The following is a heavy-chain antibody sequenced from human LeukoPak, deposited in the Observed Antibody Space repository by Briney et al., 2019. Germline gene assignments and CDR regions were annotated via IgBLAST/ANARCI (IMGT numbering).Heavy chain of an antibody. CDR1: GGTFSSYA. CDR2: IIPIFGTA. Sequence: SVKVSCKASGGTFSSYAISWVRQAPGQGLEWMGGIIPIFGTANYAQKFQGRVTITADKSTSTAYMELSSLRSEDTAVYYCARDEKVPPRYYYYGMDVWGQGTTVTVSS. CDR3: ARDEKVPPRYYYYGMDV. V-gene: IGHV1-69*06. J-gene: IGHJ6*02.